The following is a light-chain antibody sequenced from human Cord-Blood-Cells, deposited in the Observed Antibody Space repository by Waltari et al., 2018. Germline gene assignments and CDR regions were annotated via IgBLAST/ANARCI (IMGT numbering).Light chain of an antibody. CDR1: SLRSYY. CDR3: NSRDSSGNHLV. CDR2: GKN. J-gene: IGLJ2*01. V-gene: IGLV3-19*01. Sequence: SSELTQDPAVSVALGQTVRSTCKGDSLRSYYASWYQQKPGQAPVLVVYGKNTPPSGIPDRFSGSSSGNTASLTITGAQAEDEADYYCNSRDSSGNHLVFGGGTKLSVL.